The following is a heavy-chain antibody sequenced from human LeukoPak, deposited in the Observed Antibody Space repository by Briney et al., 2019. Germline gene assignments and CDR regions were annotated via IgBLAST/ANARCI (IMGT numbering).Heavy chain of an antibody. D-gene: IGHD3-22*01. CDR3: ARELDSSGYYYSGAFDI. CDR2: IKQDGSEK. J-gene: IGHJ3*02. V-gene: IGHV3-7*01. Sequence: PGGSLRFSCAASGFTCSSYWMSWVRQAPGKGLEWVANIKQDGSEKYYVDSVKGRFTISRDNAKNSLYLQMNSLRAEDTAVYYCARELDSSGYYYSGAFDIWGQGTMVTVSS. CDR1: GFTCSSYW.